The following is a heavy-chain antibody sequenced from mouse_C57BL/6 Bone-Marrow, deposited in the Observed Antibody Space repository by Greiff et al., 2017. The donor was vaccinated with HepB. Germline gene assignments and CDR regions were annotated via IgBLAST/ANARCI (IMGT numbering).Heavy chain of an antibody. CDR3: AIWGVTTEYAMDY. D-gene: IGHD2-2*01. Sequence: QVQLKQPGAELVKPGASVKVSCKASGYTFTSYWMHWVKQRPGQGLEWIGRIHPSDSDTNYNQKFKGKATLTVDKSSSTAYMQLSSLTSEDSAVYYCAIWGVTTEYAMDYWGQGTSVPVSS. J-gene: IGHJ4*01. V-gene: IGHV1-74*01. CDR1: GYTFTSYW. CDR2: IHPSDSDT.